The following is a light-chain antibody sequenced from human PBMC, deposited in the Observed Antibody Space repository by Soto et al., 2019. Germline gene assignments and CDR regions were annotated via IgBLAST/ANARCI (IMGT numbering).Light chain of an antibody. Sequence: IVMTQSPATLSVSPGERATLSCRASQSVSSNLAWYQQKPGQAPRLLIYGASTRATGIPARFSGSGSGTEFTLTISSLQSEDFAVYYCQQYNNWPRTVGQGTKVDIX. CDR1: QSVSSN. V-gene: IGKV3-15*01. CDR3: QQYNNWPRT. CDR2: GAS. J-gene: IGKJ1*01.